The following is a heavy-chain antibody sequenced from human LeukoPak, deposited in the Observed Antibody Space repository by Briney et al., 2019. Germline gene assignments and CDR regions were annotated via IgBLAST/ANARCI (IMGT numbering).Heavy chain of an antibody. V-gene: IGHV4-39*01. CDR3: ARLTTDCVWRSYRSGDDAFDI. CDR1: GGSISSSSYY. Sequence: SETLSLTCTVSGGSISSSSYYWGWIRQPPGKGLEWIGSIYYSGSTYYNPSLKSRVTISVDTSKNQFSLKLSSVTAADTAVYYCARLTTDCVWRSYRSGDDAFDIWGQGTMVTVSS. CDR2: IYYSGST. D-gene: IGHD3-16*02. J-gene: IGHJ3*02.